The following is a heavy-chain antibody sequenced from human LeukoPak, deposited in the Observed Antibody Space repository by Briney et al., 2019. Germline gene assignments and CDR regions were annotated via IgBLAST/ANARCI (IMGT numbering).Heavy chain of an antibody. D-gene: IGHD3-10*01. CDR3: WLGFGEGYYYMDV. CDR1: GGTFSSYA. J-gene: IGHJ6*03. CDR2: IIPIFGTA. V-gene: IGHV1-69*05. Sequence: SVKVSCKASGGTFSSYAISWVRQAPGQGLEWMGGIIPIFGTANYAQKFQGRVAITTDESTSTAYMELSSLRSEDTAVYYCWLGFGEGYYYMDVWGKGTTVTVSS.